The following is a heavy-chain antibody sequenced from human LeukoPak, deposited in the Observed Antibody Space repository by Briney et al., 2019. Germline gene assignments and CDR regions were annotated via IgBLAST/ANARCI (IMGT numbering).Heavy chain of an antibody. CDR2: ISSDGNNK. Sequence: GGSLRLSCAASGFTFSTYGMHWVRQAPGKGLEWVATISSDGNNKYYPDSVKGRFTISRDNSKNTLYLQMNSLRAEDTAVYYCAKVKGPGADYYDSSGYNYWYFDLWGRGTLVTVSS. CDR1: GFTFSTYG. V-gene: IGHV3-30*18. CDR3: AKVKGPGADYYDSSGYNYWYFDL. D-gene: IGHD3-22*01. J-gene: IGHJ2*01.